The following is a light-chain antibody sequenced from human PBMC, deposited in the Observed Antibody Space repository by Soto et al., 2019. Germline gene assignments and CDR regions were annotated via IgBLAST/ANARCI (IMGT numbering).Light chain of an antibody. V-gene: IGKV3-15*01. CDR2: DTS. CDR1: QSVSIH. Sequence: TVMTQSPVTLSVSLCERATLSCSSSQSVSIHLAWYQQKPGQAPRLLIYDTSTRATGIPARFSGSGSGTEFTLTISSLQSEDFAVYYCQQYSNWPPITFGQGTDWRL. J-gene: IGKJ5*01. CDR3: QQYSNWPPIT.